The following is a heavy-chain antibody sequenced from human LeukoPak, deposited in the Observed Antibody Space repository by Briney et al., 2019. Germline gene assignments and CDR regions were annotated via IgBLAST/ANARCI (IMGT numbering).Heavy chain of an antibody. CDR2: IYHSGST. CDR1: GGSISSGGYY. J-gene: IGHJ4*02. V-gene: IGHV4-30-2*01. CDR3: AAQEVVPAAIYY. Sequence: PSQTLSLTCTVSGGSISSGGYYWSWIRQPPGKGLEWIGYIYHSGSTYYNPSFKSRVTISVDRSKNQFSLKLSSVTAADTAVYYCAAQEVVPAAIYYWGQGTLVTVSS. D-gene: IGHD2-2*01.